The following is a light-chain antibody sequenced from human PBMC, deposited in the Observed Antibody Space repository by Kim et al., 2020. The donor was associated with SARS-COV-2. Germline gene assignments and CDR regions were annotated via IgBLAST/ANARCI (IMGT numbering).Light chain of an antibody. CDR1: KLGDKY. CDR3: QAWDSSSAKVV. Sequence: SYELTQPPSVSVSPGQTASITCSGDKLGDKYACWYQQKPGQSPVLVIYHDSKRPSGIPERFSGSNSGNTATLTISGTQAMDEADYYCQAWDSSSAKVVFG. CDR2: HDS. J-gene: IGLJ3*02. V-gene: IGLV3-1*01.